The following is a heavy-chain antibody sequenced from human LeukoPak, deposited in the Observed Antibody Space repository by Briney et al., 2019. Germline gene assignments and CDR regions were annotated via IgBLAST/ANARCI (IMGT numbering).Heavy chain of an antibody. V-gene: IGHV4-39*07. CDR1: GGSISSSSYY. Sequence: SETLSLTCTVSGGSISSSSYYWGWIRQPPGKELAWIGSIYYSGSTYYNPSLKSRVTISVDTSKNQFSLKLSSVTAADTAVYYCARYYYGSGVDAFDIWGQGTMVTVSS. D-gene: IGHD3-10*01. J-gene: IGHJ3*02. CDR3: ARYYYGSGVDAFDI. CDR2: IYYSGST.